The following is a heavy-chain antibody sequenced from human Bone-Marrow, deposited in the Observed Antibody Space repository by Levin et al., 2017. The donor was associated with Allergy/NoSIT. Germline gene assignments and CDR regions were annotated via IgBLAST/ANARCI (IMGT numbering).Heavy chain of an antibody. CDR2: ISGSLTTI. CDR1: GFTFSDHY. CDR3: ARDPGGSYDY. J-gene: IGHJ4*02. V-gene: IGHV3-11*01. Sequence: GESLKISCAASGFTFSDHYMSWIRQAPGKGLEWVSSISGSLTTIKYADSVEGRFTISWDNTKKSLYLQMNSLRVEDTAMYYCARDPGGSYDYWGQGTLVTVSS. D-gene: IGHD1-26*01.